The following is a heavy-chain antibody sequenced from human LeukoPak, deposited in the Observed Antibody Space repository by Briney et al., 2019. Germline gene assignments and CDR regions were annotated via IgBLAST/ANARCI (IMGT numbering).Heavy chain of an antibody. V-gene: IGHV3-20*04. J-gene: IGHJ4*02. CDR1: GFTLDDYG. CDR3: ARVIPYYYDSSGYYYYFDY. D-gene: IGHD3-22*01. Sequence: PGGSLRLSCAASGFTLDDYGMSWVRQAPAKGLEWVSGINWNGGSTGYADSVKGRFTISRDNAKNSLYLQMNSLRAEDTALYYCARVIPYYYDSSGYYYYFDYWGQGTLVTVSS. CDR2: INWNGGST.